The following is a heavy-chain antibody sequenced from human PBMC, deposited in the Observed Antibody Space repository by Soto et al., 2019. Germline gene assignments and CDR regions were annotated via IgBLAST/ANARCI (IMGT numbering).Heavy chain of an antibody. CDR2: IYQSGVA. Sequence: QLQLQESGSGLVKASQTLSLTCAVSGDSITSGGYSWSWIRQPPGKGLEWIGYIYQSGVAHYNPSLKSRVTISVDRSKNQFSLDLSSVTAADTAVYYCARGATAGTGLFDHWGQGILVTVSS. D-gene: IGHD6-13*01. CDR3: ARGATAGTGLFDH. CDR1: GDSITSGGYS. J-gene: IGHJ4*02. V-gene: IGHV4-30-2*01.